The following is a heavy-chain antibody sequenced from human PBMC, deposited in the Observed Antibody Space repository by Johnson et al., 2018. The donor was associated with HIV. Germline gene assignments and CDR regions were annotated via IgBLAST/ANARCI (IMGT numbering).Heavy chain of an antibody. CDR1: GFTFSYYY. CDR2: ISSNGGST. V-gene: IGHV3-64*01. Sequence: VQLVESGGGVVQPGGSLRLSCAASGFTFSYYYMSWIRQAPGKGLEYVSAISSNGGSTYYANSVKGRFTISRDNSKNTLYLQMGSLRAEDMAVYYCARGAFDIWGQGTMVSVSS. CDR3: ARGAFDI. D-gene: IGHD3-10*01. J-gene: IGHJ3*02.